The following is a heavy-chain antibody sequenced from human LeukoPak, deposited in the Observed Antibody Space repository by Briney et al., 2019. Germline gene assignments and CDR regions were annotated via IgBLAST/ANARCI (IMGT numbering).Heavy chain of an antibody. CDR2: IYTSGST. D-gene: IGHD6-13*01. CDR3: ARSRIAAAGTVTS. V-gene: IGHV4-61*02. J-gene: IGHJ5*02. Sequence: SETLSLTCTVSGGSISSGSYYWSWIRQPAGKGLEWIGRIYTSGSTNYNPSLKSRVTISVDTSKNQFSLKLSSVTAADTAVYYCARSRIAAAGTVTSWGQGTLVTVSS. CDR1: GGSISSGSYY.